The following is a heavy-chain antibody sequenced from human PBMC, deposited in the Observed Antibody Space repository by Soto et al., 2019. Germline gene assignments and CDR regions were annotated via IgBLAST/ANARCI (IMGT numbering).Heavy chain of an antibody. V-gene: IGHV1-69*05. CDR2: IIPIFGTA. CDR1: GGTFSSYA. Sequence: QVQLVQSGAEVKKPGSSVKVSCKASGGTFSSYAISWVRQAPGQGLEWMGGIIPIFGTANYAQKFQGRVTITSDESTSTAYMELSSLRSEDRAVYYCARGYGDRDYYYYSGMDVWGQGATVTVSS. J-gene: IGHJ6*02. D-gene: IGHD4-17*01. CDR3: ARGYGDRDYYYYSGMDV.